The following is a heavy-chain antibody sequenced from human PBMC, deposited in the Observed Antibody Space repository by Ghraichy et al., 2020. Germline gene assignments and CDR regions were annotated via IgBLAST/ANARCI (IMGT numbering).Heavy chain of an antibody. CDR2: IKNKANSYTT. CDR3: VLAVAGNSDY. D-gene: IGHD6-19*01. J-gene: IGHJ4*02. Sequence: GGSLRLSCAASGFTFSDHYMDWVRQSPGKGLEWIGRIKNKANSYTTEYAASVKGRFTISRDDSKNSLYLQMNSLRTEDTAVYYCVLAVAGNSDYWGQGTLVTVSS. V-gene: IGHV3-72*01. CDR1: GFTFSDHY.